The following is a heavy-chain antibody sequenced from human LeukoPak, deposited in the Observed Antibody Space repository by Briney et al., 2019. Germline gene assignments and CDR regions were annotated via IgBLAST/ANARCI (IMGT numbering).Heavy chain of an antibody. J-gene: IGHJ5*02. D-gene: IGHD3-9*01. Sequence: SETLSLTCAVYGGSFSGYYWSWIRQPPGKGLEWIGEINHSGSTNYNPSLKSRVTISVDTSKNQCSLKVSSVTAADTAVYYCARTYDILTGYYLKGGWFDPWGQGTLVTVSS. V-gene: IGHV4-34*01. CDR2: INHSGST. CDR3: ARTYDILTGYYLKGGWFDP. CDR1: GGSFSGYY.